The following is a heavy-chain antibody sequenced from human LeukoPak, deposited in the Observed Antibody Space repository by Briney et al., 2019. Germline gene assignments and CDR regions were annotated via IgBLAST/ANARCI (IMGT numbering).Heavy chain of an antibody. CDR1: GYTLTELS. D-gene: IGHD6-19*01. V-gene: IGHV1-24*01. CDR3: AMRTVVQSGRGWYDY. CDR2: FDPEDGET. Sequence: ASVKVSCKVSGYTLTELSMHWVRQAPGKGLEWMGGFDPEDGETIYAQKFQGRVTMTEDTSTDAAYMELSSLRSEDTAVYYCAMRTVVQSGRGWYDYWGQGTLVTVSS. J-gene: IGHJ4*02.